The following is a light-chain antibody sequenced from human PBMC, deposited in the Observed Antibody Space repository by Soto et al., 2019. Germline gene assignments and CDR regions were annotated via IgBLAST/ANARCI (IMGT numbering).Light chain of an antibody. CDR2: SYN. J-gene: IGLJ1*01. Sequence: QSVLTQPPSASGTPGQRVTISCSGSSSNIGSNTVNWYQQLPGTAPKLLIYSYNQRPSGVPDLFSGSKSVTSASLAISGLQSEDEADYYCAAWDDSLNGYVFGTGTKLTVL. CDR1: SSNIGSNT. V-gene: IGLV1-44*01. CDR3: AAWDDSLNGYV.